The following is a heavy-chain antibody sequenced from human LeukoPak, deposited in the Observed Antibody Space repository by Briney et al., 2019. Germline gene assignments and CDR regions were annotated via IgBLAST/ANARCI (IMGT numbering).Heavy chain of an antibody. D-gene: IGHD6-19*01. Sequence: GGSLRPSCAASGFTFSSYWMSWVRQAPGKGLEWMGIIYPGDSDTRYSPSFQGQVTISADKSISTAYLQWSSLKASDTAMYYCARRVAGTQHWFDPWGQGTLVTVSS. CDR1: GFTFSSYW. CDR2: IYPGDSDT. CDR3: ARRVAGTQHWFDP. J-gene: IGHJ5*02. V-gene: IGHV5-51*01.